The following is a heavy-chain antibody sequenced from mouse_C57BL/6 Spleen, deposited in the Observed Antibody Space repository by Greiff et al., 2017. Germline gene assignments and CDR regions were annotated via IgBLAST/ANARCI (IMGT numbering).Heavy chain of an antibody. V-gene: IGHV7-3*01. CDR2: IRNKANGYTT. CDR3: ARDVKAMDY. CDR1: GFTFTDYY. Sequence: EVQLVESGGGLVQPGGSLSLSCAASGFTFTDYYMSWVRQPPGKALEWLGFIRNKANGYTTEYSASVKGRFTISRDNSQSILYLQMIALSAEVSATYCCARDVKAMDYWGQGTSVTDSS. J-gene: IGHJ4*01.